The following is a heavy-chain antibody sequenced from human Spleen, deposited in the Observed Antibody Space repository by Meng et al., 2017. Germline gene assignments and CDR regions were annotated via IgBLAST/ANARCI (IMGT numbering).Heavy chain of an antibody. V-gene: IGHV1-2*06. CDR3: ARDEDISAAGKLFGDY. J-gene: IGHJ4*02. Sequence: VQLVRAGAEGKKPGALVMAACKASGATFSSYAITWLRQAPGQGPEWMGRINPKSGDTHYAQRFQGRVTMTGDTSISTAYMELSGLRSDDTAMYYCARDEDISAAGKLFGDYWGQGTLVTVSS. CDR2: INPKSGDT. CDR1: GATFSSYA. D-gene: IGHD6-25*01.